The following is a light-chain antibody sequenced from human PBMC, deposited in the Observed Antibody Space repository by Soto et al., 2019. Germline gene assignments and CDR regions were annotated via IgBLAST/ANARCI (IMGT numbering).Light chain of an antibody. V-gene: IGLV3-21*02. CDR1: NIGSKS. CDR3: QLWDSTRDHHV. CDR2: ADD. Sequence: SYELTQPPSVSVAPGQTARITCGGNNIGSKSVHWYQRKPGQAPVLVVYADDDRPSGIPERISGSNSGNTATLTISRVEAGDEADYYCQLWDSTRDHHVFGSGTKVTVL. J-gene: IGLJ1*01.